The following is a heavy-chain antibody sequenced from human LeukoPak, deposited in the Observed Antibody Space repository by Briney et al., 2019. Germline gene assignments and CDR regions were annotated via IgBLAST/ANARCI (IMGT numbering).Heavy chain of an antibody. V-gene: IGHV1-24*01. CDR2: FDPEDGET. D-gene: IGHD2-8*01. J-gene: IGHJ6*02. CDR3: ATVPRAYDYYGMDV. CDR1: GYTLTELS. Sequence: ASVKVSCKVSGYTLTELSMHWVRQAPGKGLEWMGGFDPEDGETIYAQKFQGRVTMTEDTSTDTAYMELSSLRSEDTAVYYCATVPRAYDYYGMDVWGQGTTVTVSS.